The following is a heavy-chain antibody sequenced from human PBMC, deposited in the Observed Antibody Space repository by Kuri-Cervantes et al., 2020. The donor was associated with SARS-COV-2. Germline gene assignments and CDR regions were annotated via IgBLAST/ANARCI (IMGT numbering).Heavy chain of an antibody. J-gene: IGHJ4*02. D-gene: IGHD4-17*01. Sequence: SETLSLTCTVSGGSISSYYWSWIRQPPGKGLEWIGYIYYSGSTNYNPSLKSRVTISVDTSKNQFSLKLSSVTAADTAVYYCARYGPPHYYFDYWGQGTLVTVSS. CDR1: GGSISSYY. CDR3: ARYGPPHYYFDY. CDR2: IYYSGST. V-gene: IGHV4-59*12.